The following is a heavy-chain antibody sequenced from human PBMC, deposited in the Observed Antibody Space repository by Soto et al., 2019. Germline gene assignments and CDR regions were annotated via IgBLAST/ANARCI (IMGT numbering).Heavy chain of an antibody. Sequence: QVQLVQSGAEVQKPGASVKVSCKASGYTFTGYYMHWVRQAPGQGLEWMGWINPNSGGTNYAQKFQGRVTMTRDTSISTAYMELSRLRSDDTAVYYCARDPVYGDYEGVFDYWGQGTLVTVSS. D-gene: IGHD4-17*01. CDR1: GYTFTGYY. CDR3: ARDPVYGDYEGVFDY. V-gene: IGHV1-2*02. J-gene: IGHJ4*02. CDR2: INPNSGGT.